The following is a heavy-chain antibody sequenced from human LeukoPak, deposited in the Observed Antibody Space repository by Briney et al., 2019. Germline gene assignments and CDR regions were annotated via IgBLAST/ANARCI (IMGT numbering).Heavy chain of an antibody. Sequence: SQTLSLTCTVSGGSIGSYYWSWIRQPPGKGLEWIGYIYYSGSTNYNPSLKSRVTISVDTSKNQFSLKLSSVTAADTAVYYCAAGHSYGYSGMDVWGQGTTVTVSS. CDR3: AAGHSYGYSGMDV. CDR2: IYYSGST. D-gene: IGHD5-18*01. V-gene: IGHV4-59*01. J-gene: IGHJ6*02. CDR1: GGSIGSYY.